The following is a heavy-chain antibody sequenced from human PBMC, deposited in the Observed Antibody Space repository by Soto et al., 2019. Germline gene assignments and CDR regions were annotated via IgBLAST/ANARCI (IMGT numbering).Heavy chain of an antibody. D-gene: IGHD2-15*01. CDR3: ASRDRVVVAATRIYYYYYTDV. J-gene: IGHJ6*03. V-gene: IGHV1-8*01. Sequence: ASVKVSCKASGYTFTSYDINWVRQATGQGLEWMGWMNPNSGNTGCAQKLQGRVTMTRNTSISTAYMELSSLRSEDTAVYYRASRDRVVVAATRIYYYYYTDVWGKGTTVTV. CDR1: GYTFTSYD. CDR2: MNPNSGNT.